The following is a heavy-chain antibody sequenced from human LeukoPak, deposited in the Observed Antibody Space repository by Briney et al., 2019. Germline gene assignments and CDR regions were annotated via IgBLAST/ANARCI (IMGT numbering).Heavy chain of an antibody. J-gene: IGHJ4*02. Sequence: ASVKVSCKASGYTFTGYYMHWVRQAPGQGLEWMGWINPNSGGTNYAQKFQGRVTMTRDTSISTAYMELSRLRSDDTAVYYCARGDYYDSSEFDYWGQGTLVTVSS. CDR3: ARGDYYDSSEFDY. CDR2: INPNSGGT. D-gene: IGHD3-22*01. CDR1: GYTFTGYY. V-gene: IGHV1-2*02.